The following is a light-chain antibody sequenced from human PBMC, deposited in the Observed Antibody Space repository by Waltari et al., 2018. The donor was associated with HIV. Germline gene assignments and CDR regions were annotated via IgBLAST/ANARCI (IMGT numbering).Light chain of an antibody. J-gene: IGLJ3*02. CDR3: GTWDSSLSADV. CDR2: DNN. CDR1: SSNIGNNY. V-gene: IGLV1-51*01. Sequence: QSVLTQPPSVSAAPGQKVTISCSGSSSNIGNNYVSWYQQHPGTTPKLLIYDNNKRPSGIPDRCSGSKSGTSATLGITGLQTGDEADYDCGTWDSSLSADVFGGGTKLTVL.